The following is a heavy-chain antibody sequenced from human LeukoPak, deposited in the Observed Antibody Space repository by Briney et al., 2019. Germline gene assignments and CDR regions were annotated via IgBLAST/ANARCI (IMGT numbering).Heavy chain of an antibody. J-gene: IGHJ6*02. D-gene: IGHD5-12*01. Sequence: GGSLRLSCAASGFTFSSYGMHWVRQAPGKGLEWVAVISYDGTNKYYADSVKGRFTISRDNSKNTLYLQMNSLRAEDTAVYYCAKDRAGNIVAPYYYYGMDVWGQGTTVTVSS. CDR3: AKDRAGNIVAPYYYYGMDV. CDR1: GFTFSSYG. V-gene: IGHV3-30*18. CDR2: ISYDGTNK.